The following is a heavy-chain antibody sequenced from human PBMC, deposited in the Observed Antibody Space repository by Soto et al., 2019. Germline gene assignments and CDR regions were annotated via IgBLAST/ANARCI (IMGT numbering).Heavy chain of an antibody. CDR3: ARESYYYDSSGYNY. CDR2: IWYDGSNK. D-gene: IGHD3-22*01. Sequence: GGSLRLSCAASGFTFSCYGMHWVRQAPGKGLEWVAVIWYDGSNKYYADSVKGRFTISRDNSKNTQYLQMNSLRAEDTAVYYCARESYYYDSSGYNYWGQGTLVTV. J-gene: IGHJ4*02. V-gene: IGHV3-33*01. CDR1: GFTFSCYG.